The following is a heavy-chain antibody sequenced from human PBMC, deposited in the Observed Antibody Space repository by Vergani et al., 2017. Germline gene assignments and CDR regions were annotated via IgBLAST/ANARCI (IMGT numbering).Heavy chain of an antibody. CDR2: IIPIFGTA. Sequence: QVQLVQSGAEVKKPGSSVKVSCKASGGTFSSYAISWVRQAPGQGLEWMGGIIPIFGTANYAQKFQGRVTITADESTSTAYMELSSLRSEDTAVYYCARTADAYRYGYGDYYYYYMDVWGKGTTVTVSS. D-gene: IGHD5-18*01. J-gene: IGHJ6*03. CDR1: GGTFSSYA. CDR3: ARTADAYRYGYGDYYYYYMDV. V-gene: IGHV1-69*01.